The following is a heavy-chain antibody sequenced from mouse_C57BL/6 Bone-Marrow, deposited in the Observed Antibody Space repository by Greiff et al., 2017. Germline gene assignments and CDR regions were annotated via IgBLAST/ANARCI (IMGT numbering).Heavy chain of an antibody. CDR3: ARPQLGPWYFDV. V-gene: IGHV1-55*01. CDR2: IYPGSGST. CDR1: GYTFTSYW. Sequence: VQLQQPGAELVKPGASVKMSCKASGYTFTSYWITWVKQRPGQGLGWIGDIYPGSGSTNYNEKFKSKATLTVDTSSSTAYMQLSSLTSEDSAVYYCARPQLGPWYFDVWGTGTTVTVSS. J-gene: IGHJ1*03. D-gene: IGHD4-1*02.